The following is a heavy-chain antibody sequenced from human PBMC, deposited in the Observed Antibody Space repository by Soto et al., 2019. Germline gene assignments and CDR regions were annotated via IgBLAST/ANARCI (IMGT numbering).Heavy chain of an antibody. CDR3: ARDFSVVADRPDGMDV. Sequence: QVQLQESGPGLVKPSETPSLTCTVSGGSISSYYWSWIRQPPGQGLEWIGYIYNCGSTNYNPTLRSRVIISVDTSKHQFSLKRRSVTAAYTDVYYCARDFSVVADRPDGMDVWGQGTTVTVSS. V-gene: IGHV4-59*01. J-gene: IGHJ6*02. D-gene: IGHD2-15*01. CDR1: GGSISSYY. CDR2: IYNCGST.